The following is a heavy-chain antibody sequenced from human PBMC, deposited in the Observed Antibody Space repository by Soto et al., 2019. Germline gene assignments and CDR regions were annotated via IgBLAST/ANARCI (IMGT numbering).Heavy chain of an antibody. CDR2: IYYSGST. V-gene: IGHV4-59*01. J-gene: IGHJ4*02. Sequence: QVQLQESGPGLVKPSETLSLTCTVSGGSISSYYWSWIRQPPVKGLEWIGYIYYSGSTNYNPSLKSRVTISVDTSKNQFSLKLSSVTAADTAVYYCARGGVTTDYWGQGTLVPVSS. CDR1: GGSISSYY. D-gene: IGHD4-17*01. CDR3: ARGGVTTDY.